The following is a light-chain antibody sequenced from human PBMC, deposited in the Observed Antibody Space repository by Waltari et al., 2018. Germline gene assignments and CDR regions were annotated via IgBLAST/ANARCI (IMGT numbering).Light chain of an antibody. J-gene: IGKJ1*01. CDR3: HQSNGLPRT. Sequence: EIVLTQSPDFQSVTPKEKVTITCQASQSLGTSVHWSQQKPDPSPKLSIKYASQSISGVHSRFSGSGSGTGFTLSINSLEAEDAAVYYCHQSNGLPRTFGQGTKVEIK. CDR1: QSLGTS. CDR2: YAS. V-gene: IGKV6D-21*02.